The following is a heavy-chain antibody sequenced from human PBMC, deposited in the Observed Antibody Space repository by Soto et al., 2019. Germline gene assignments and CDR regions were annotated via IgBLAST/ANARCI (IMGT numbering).Heavy chain of an antibody. CDR2: ISGSGGST. J-gene: IGHJ4*02. CDR1: GFTFSSYA. V-gene: IGHV3-23*01. CDR3: AKVMYYYDSSGSNFDY. Sequence: EVQLLESGGGLVQPGGSLRLSCAASGFTFSSYAMSWVRQAPGKGLEWVSAISGSGGSTYYADSVKGRLTISRDNSKNTLYLQKNSLRAEDTAVYYCAKVMYYYDSSGSNFDYWGQGTLVTVSS. D-gene: IGHD3-22*01.